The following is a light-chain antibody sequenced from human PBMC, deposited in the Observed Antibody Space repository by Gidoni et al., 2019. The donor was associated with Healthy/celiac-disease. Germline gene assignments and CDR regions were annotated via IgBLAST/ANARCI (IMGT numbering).Light chain of an antibody. CDR2: AAS. CDR1: HGISNS. V-gene: IGKV1-27*01. J-gene: IGKJ5*01. Sequence: DIQMTQSPSSLSSSGVDRVTITCRASHGISNSLAWYQQKPGKVPKLLIYAASTLQSGVPSRFSGSGSGTDFTITISSLQPEDVATYDCQKYNSAPPTFGQGTRLEIK. CDR3: QKYNSAPPT.